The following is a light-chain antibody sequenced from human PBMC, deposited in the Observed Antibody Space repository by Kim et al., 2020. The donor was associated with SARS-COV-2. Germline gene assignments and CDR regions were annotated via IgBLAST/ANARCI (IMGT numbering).Light chain of an antibody. CDR3: QVWDSSSDHRV. V-gene: IGLV3-21*04. Sequence: PGKTARITCGGNNNGSKSVHWYQQKPGQAPVLVIYYDSDRPSGIPERFSGSNSGNTATLTISRVEAGDEADYYCQVWDSSSDHRVFGGGTQLTVL. CDR2: YDS. J-gene: IGLJ3*02. CDR1: NNGSKS.